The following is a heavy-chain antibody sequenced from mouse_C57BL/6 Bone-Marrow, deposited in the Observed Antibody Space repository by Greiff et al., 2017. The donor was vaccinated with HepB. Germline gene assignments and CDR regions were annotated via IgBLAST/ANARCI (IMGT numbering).Heavy chain of an antibody. V-gene: IGHV5-6*02. CDR3: TRLAYYYDSEGFAY. CDR2: VSTGGGYT. J-gene: IGHJ3*01. CDR1: GFTFSTYG. D-gene: IGHD1-1*01. Sequence: DVMLVESGGDLVKPGGSLKLSCAASGFTFSTYGMSWVRQTPDKRLEWVATVSTGGGYTYYPDSVKGRFTISRDNAKNTLYLQMSGLKSEDTAMFYCTRLAYYYDSEGFAYWGQGTRVTVSA.